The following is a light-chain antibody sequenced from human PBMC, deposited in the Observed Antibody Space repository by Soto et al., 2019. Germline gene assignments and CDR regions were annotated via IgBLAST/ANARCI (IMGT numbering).Light chain of an antibody. J-gene: IGKJ1*01. V-gene: IGKV3-20*01. CDR3: QQYAFSPRT. CDR1: QSLTNTF. Sequence: VVLTQSPGTLSLSPGEGATLSCRASQSLTNTFLTWYQQKPGQTPRLLIYGVFSRATGVPDRFSGGGSGTDFTLSISRLEPEDSAVYFWQQYAFSPRTFGQGTKVEVK. CDR2: GVF.